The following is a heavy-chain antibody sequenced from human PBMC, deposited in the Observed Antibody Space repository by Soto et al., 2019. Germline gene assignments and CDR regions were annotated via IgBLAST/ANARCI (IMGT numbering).Heavy chain of an antibody. CDR3: AKVARAYCGGDCRYYFDY. Sequence: AGGSLRLSCAASGFTFSSYGMHWVRQAPGKGLEWVAVISYDGSNKYYADSVKGRFTISRDNSKNTLYLQMNSLRAEDTAVYYCAKVARAYCGGDCRYYFDYWGQGTLVTVSS. V-gene: IGHV3-30*18. J-gene: IGHJ4*02. CDR2: ISYDGSNK. CDR1: GFTFSSYG. D-gene: IGHD2-21*02.